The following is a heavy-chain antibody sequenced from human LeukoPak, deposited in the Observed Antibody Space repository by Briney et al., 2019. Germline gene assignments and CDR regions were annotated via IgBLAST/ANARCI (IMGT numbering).Heavy chain of an antibody. V-gene: IGHV4-39*01. CDR2: IYYSGST. Sequence: SETLSLTCTVSGGSISSYYWGWIRQPPGKGLEWIGSIYYSGSTYYNPSLKSRVTISVDTSKNQFSLKLSSVTAADTAVYYCARHSWEQWLVAWFDPWGQGTLVTVSS. CDR1: GGSISSYY. CDR3: ARHSWEQWLVAWFDP. J-gene: IGHJ5*02. D-gene: IGHD6-19*01.